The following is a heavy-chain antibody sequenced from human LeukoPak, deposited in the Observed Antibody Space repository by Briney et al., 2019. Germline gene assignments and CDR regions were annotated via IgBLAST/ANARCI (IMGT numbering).Heavy chain of an antibody. V-gene: IGHV1-46*01. CDR3: TRGLPRDGLVVIAAANEY. D-gene: IGHD2-2*01. Sequence: ASVKVSCKASGYIFIDYYMHWVRQAPGQGLEWMGTFNPSDGRATYAQKFQGRVTITRDTSISTAYMELSRLTSEDTGVYYCTRGLPRDGLVVIAAANEYWGQGSLVTVSS. J-gene: IGHJ4*02. CDR1: GYIFIDYY. CDR2: FNPSDGRA.